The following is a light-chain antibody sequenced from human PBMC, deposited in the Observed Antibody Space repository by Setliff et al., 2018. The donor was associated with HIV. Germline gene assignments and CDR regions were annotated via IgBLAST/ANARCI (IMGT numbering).Light chain of an antibody. CDR2: DVT. Sequence: QSALTQPRSVSGSPGQSVTISCTGTASDVGNYNYVSWYQQHPDKAPKLIIYDVTTRPSGVPDRFSGSKSGNTASLTISGLQSEDEGDYYCFSYAGTYTSLYVFGTGTKVTVL. J-gene: IGLJ1*01. V-gene: IGLV2-11*01. CDR3: FSYAGTYTSLYV. CDR1: ASDVGNYNY.